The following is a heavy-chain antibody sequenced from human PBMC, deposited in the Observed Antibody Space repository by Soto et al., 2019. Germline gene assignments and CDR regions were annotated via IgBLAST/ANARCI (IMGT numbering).Heavy chain of an antibody. CDR3: AKDIAIWTGYYYYYMDV. D-gene: IGHD1-1*01. V-gene: IGHV3-9*01. CDR1: GFTFDDYA. CDR2: ISWNSGSI. Sequence: EVQLVESGGGLVQPGRSLRLSCAASGFTFDDYAMHWVRQAPGKGLEWVSGISWNSGSIGYADSVKGRFTISRGNAKNSLYLQMNSMRAEDTALYYCAKDIAIWTGYYYYYMDVWGKGTTVTVSS. J-gene: IGHJ6*03.